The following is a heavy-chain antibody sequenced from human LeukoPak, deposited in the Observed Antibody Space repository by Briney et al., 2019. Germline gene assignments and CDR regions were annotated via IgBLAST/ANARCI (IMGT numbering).Heavy chain of an antibody. CDR2: IYYSGST. CDR3: ARDHEVFDY. CDR1: GGSISSYY. V-gene: IGHV4-4*07. Sequence: SETLSLTCTVSGGSISSYYRSWIRQPAGKGLEWIGSIYYSGSTYYNPSLKSRVTISVDTSKNQFSLKLSSVTAADTAVYYCARDHEVFDYWGQGTLVTVSS. J-gene: IGHJ4*02.